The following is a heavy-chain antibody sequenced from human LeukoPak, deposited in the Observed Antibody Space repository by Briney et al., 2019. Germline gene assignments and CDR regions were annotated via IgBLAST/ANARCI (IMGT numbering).Heavy chain of an antibody. CDR1: GGSISSSSYY. Sequence: PSETLSLTCTVSGGSISSSSYYWGWIRQPPGKGLEWIGSIYYSGSTYYNPSLESRVTISVDTSKNQFSLKLSSVTAADTAVYCCARLAGTYYFDYWGQGTLVTVSS. J-gene: IGHJ4*02. V-gene: IGHV4-39*01. D-gene: IGHD3-10*01. CDR3: ARLAGTYYFDY. CDR2: IYYSGST.